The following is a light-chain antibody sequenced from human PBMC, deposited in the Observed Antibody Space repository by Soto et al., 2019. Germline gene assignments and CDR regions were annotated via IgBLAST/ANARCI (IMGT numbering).Light chain of an antibody. V-gene: IGKV3-20*01. CDR2: GAS. J-gene: IGKJ4*01. Sequence: EILLTQTPGTLSLSPGERATLSCTASQSVSNTQLAWYQQKHGQAPRLLIYGASSRATGIPDRFSGSGSGTDFTLTISRLEPEDFAVYYCQQYGRSPLTFGGGTKVDIK. CDR1: QSVSNTQ. CDR3: QQYGRSPLT.